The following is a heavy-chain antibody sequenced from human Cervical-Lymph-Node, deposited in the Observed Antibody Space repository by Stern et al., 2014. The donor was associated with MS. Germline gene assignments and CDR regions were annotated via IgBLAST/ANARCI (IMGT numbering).Heavy chain of an antibody. CDR3: ARMIPTIKSGYYYCGMDV. CDR1: GFSFTTSEVG. Sequence: QVTLRESGPTLVKPTQTLTLTCTFSGFSFTTSEVGVGWIRQPPGKALEWLGIIYWDDDKRYSPSLKSRLTITKDTSKNQVVLTMASMDLVDTATYYCARMIPTIKSGYYYCGMDVWGQGTTVTVS. J-gene: IGHJ6*02. CDR2: IYWDDDK. D-gene: IGHD5-24*01. V-gene: IGHV2-5*02.